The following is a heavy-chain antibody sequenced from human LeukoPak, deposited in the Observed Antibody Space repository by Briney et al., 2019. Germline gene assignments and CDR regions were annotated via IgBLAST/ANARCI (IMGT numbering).Heavy chain of an antibody. CDR1: GYTLTELS. CDR3: LVQSTVPAAIPPYGMDV. Sequence: GASVKVSCKVSGYTLTELSMHWVRQAPGKGLEWMGGFDPEDGETIYAQKFQGRVTMTEDTSTDTAYMELSSLRSEDTAVYYCLVQSTVPAAIPPYGMDVWGQGTTVTVSS. CDR2: FDPEDGET. V-gene: IGHV1-24*01. D-gene: IGHD2-2*02. J-gene: IGHJ6*02.